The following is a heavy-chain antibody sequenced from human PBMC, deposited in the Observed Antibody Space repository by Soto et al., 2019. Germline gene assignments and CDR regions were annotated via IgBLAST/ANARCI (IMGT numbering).Heavy chain of an antibody. CDR3: AIRLTSGSYYAFDI. Sequence: GSLRLSCAASGFTFSSYALSWVRQAPGKGLEWVSAISGSGGSTYYADSVKGRFTISRDNSKNTLYLQMNSLRAEDTAVYYCAIRLTSGSYYAFDIWGQGTMVTVSS. CDR1: GFTFSSYA. V-gene: IGHV3-23*01. D-gene: IGHD1-26*01. J-gene: IGHJ3*02. CDR2: ISGSGGST.